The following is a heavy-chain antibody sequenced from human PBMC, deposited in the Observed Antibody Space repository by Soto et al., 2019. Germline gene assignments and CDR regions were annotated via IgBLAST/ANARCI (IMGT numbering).Heavy chain of an antibody. D-gene: IGHD2-8*01. CDR3: AKNGQPPYYYYGLDV. CDR2: ISGYNGDT. CDR1: GYTFTRYG. J-gene: IGHJ6*02. V-gene: IGHV1-18*01. Sequence: ASVKVSCKASGYTFTRYGISWVRQAPGQGLEWMGLISGYNGDTNYAQKFQGRVSMTIDTSTTTAYVDLRSLTSDDTAVYYCAKNGQPPYYYYGLDVWG.